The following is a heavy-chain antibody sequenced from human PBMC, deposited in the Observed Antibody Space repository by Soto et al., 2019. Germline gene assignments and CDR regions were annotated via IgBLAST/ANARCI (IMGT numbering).Heavy chain of an antibody. CDR2: ISGSGGST. D-gene: IGHD3-10*01. J-gene: IGHJ4*02. CDR3: ANSLLTMVRGVIITVDDY. V-gene: IGHV3-23*01. CDR1: GFTFSSYA. Sequence: GGSLRLSCTASGFTFSSYAMSWVRQAPGKELEWVSAISGSGGSTYYADSVKGRFTISRDNSKNTLYLQMNSLRAEDTAVYYCANSLLTMVRGVIITVDDYWGQGTLVTVSS.